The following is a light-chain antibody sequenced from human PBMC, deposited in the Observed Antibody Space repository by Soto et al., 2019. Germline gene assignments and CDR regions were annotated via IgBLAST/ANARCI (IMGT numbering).Light chain of an antibody. Sequence: AIQVTLSLASLSVYVGDGVSITCLASQCISTLLAWYQQKPGKAPKVLIYESSLLQSGVPSRFSGSGSGTDFTLTISSLQPEDFATYYCQHFKSCPITFSQGTRLEIK. CDR1: QCISTL. J-gene: IGKJ5*01. V-gene: IGKV1-13*02. CDR3: QHFKSCPIT. CDR2: ESS.